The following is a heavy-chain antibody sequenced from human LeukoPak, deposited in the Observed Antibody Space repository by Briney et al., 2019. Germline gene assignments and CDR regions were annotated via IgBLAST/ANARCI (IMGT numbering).Heavy chain of an antibody. CDR2: LYSSGNT. J-gene: IGHJ3*02. V-gene: IGHV4-4*09. Sequence: SETLSLTCALSGGSITIYYWSWIPQPPGKGLEGSAWLYSSGNTDHNPSLKSRVTISLGTSNNQFSQRLTSVTTSDTAVYYCARTGEYSGSGPSWAFDIWGQGTMVTVSS. CDR3: ARTGEYSGSGPSWAFDI. CDR1: GGSITIYY. D-gene: IGHD3-10*01.